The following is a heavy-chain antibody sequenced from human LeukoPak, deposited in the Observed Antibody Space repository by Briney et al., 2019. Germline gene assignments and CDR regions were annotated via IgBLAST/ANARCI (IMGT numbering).Heavy chain of an antibody. CDR1: GGSFSGYY. J-gene: IGHJ5*02. Sequence: PSETLSLTCAVYGGSFSGYYWGWIRQPPGKGLEWIGEINHSGSTNYNPSLKSRVTISVDTSKNQFSLKLSSVTAADTAVYYCARVEYSSSKTRIDPWGQGTLVTVSS. CDR3: ARVEYSSSKTRIDP. CDR2: INHSGST. D-gene: IGHD6-6*01. V-gene: IGHV4-34*01.